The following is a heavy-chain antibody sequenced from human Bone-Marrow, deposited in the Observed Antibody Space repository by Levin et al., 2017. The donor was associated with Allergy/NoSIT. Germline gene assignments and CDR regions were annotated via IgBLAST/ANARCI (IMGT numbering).Heavy chain of an antibody. D-gene: IGHD4-23*01. J-gene: IGHJ6*02. CDR1: GFTFSSYE. CDR3: AGRRVTVVIDYYYYGMDV. CDR2: ISSSGSTI. V-gene: IGHV3-48*03. Sequence: GGSLRLSCAASGFTFSSYEMNWVRQAPGKGLEWVSYISSSGSTIYYADSVKGRFTISRDNAKNSLYLQMNSLRAEDTAVYYCAGRRVTVVIDYYYYGMDVWGQGTTVTVSS.